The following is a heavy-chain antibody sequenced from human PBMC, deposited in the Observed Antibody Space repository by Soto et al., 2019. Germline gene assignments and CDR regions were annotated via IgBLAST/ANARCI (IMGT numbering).Heavy chain of an antibody. CDR2: ISGSSLTI. D-gene: IGHD2-2*01. J-gene: IGHJ6*02. CDR1: GFTFSSYS. CDR3: TRDRGGSSSSYGMDV. V-gene: IGHV3-48*02. Sequence: EVQLVESGGDLVQPGGSLRISCAASGFTFSSYSMNWVRQTPGKGLEWISYISGSSLTIYYAYSVKDRFFISRDNAQNSLYLQMDSLRDNDTAVYYCTRDRGGSSSSYGMDVWGQGTTVTVSS.